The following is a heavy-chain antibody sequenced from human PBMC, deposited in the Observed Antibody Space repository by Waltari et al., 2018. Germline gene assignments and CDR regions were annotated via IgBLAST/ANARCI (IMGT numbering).Heavy chain of an antibody. CDR1: GFSLSTSGMR. V-gene: IGHV2-70*04. J-gene: IGHJ3*02. Sequence: QVTLKESGPALVKPTQTLTLTCAFSGFSLSTSGMRVSWIRQPPGKALEWLARIDWDDDKFYSTSLKTRLTISKDTSKNQVVLTMTNMDPVDTATYYCARTAHIVVGSDAFDIWGQGTMVTVSS. D-gene: IGHD2-21*01. CDR2: IDWDDDK. CDR3: ARTAHIVVGSDAFDI.